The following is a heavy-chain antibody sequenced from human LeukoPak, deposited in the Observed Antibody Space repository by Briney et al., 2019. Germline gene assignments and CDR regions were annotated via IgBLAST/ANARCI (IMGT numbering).Heavy chain of an antibody. CDR3: ARDRTRGRIAAAKYFDL. CDR2: INPSGGST. J-gene: IGHJ2*01. CDR1: GYTFTSYY. D-gene: IGHD6-13*01. V-gene: IGHV1-46*01. Sequence: GASVKVSCKASGYTFTSYYMHWVRQAPGQGLEWMGIINPSGGSTSYAQKFQGRVTMTRDTSTSTVYMELSSLRSEDTAVYYCARDRTRGRIAAAKYFDLWGRGTLFTVSS.